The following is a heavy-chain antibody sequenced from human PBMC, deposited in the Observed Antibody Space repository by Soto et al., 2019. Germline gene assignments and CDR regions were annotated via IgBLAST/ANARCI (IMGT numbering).Heavy chain of an antibody. J-gene: IGHJ4*02. CDR3: ATSSERRILVTLGGIIPLGFDY. CDR2: ISDTGRDT. D-gene: IGHD3-16*01. V-gene: IGHV3-23*01. CDR1: GFTFNYYD. Sequence: EAQLLESGGGLVQPGGSLRLSCVASGFTFNYYDVTWVRRAPGKGLDWVSTISDTGRDTYFGDSVRGRFSISRDKSRKAVYLHMHSLTVDDTALYYCATSSERRILVTLGGIIPLGFDYWCEGNLVTVSS.